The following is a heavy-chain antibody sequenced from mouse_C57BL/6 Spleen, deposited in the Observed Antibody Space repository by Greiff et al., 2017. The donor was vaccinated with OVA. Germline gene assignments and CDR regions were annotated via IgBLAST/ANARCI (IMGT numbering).Heavy chain of an antibody. J-gene: IGHJ3*01. CDR1: GFNINNTY. CDR3: ARWEYGYDVGFAY. Sequence: VHVKQSVAELVRPGASVKLSCTASGFNINNTYMHWVKQRPEQGLEWIGRIDPANGNTKYAPKFQGKATMTADTSSNTAYLQLSSLTSEDTAIYCCARWEYGYDVGFAYWGKGTLVTVSA. V-gene: IGHV14-3*01. CDR2: IDPANGNT. D-gene: IGHD2-2*01.